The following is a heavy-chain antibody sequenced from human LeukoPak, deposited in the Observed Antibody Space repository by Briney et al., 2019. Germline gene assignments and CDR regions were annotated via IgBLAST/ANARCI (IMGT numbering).Heavy chain of an antibody. J-gene: IGHJ4*02. CDR2: INPNSGGT. Sequence: GASVKVSCKASGYTFTSYYMHWVRQAPGQGLEWMGWINPNSGGTNYAQKFQGRVTMTRDTSTSTAYMELSRLRSDDTAVYYCARDLYDSSTAFDYWGQGTLVTVSS. V-gene: IGHV1-2*02. D-gene: IGHD3-22*01. CDR3: ARDLYDSSTAFDY. CDR1: GYTFTSYY.